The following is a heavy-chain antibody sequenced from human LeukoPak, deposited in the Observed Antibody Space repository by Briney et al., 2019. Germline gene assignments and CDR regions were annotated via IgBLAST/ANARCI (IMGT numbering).Heavy chain of an antibody. J-gene: IGHJ4*02. Sequence: ASVKVSCKASGYTFTGYYMHWVRQAPGQGLEWMGWINPNSGGTNYAQKFQGRVTMTRDTSISTAYMELSRLRSDDTAVYYGARAQHSYKSSVRLPYWGQGTLVTVPS. CDR1: GYTFTGYY. CDR3: ARAQHSYKSSVRLPY. D-gene: IGHD3-22*01. CDR2: INPNSGGT. V-gene: IGHV1-2*02.